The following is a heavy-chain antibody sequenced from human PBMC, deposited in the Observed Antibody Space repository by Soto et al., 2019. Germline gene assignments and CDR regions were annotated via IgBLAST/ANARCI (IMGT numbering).Heavy chain of an antibody. V-gene: IGHV3-9*01. CDR2: ISWNGDAT. Sequence: DVQLVESGGGLVQPGRSLRLSCAASGFTFDDYAIHWVRQAPGKGLEWVSGISWNGDATGYADSVQGRFIISRDNAKNALYLQMNRLRNEDTAIYYCANLPLYGSGFDCWGQGTLVTVSS. CDR3: ANLPLYGSGFDC. D-gene: IGHD3-10*01. J-gene: IGHJ4*02. CDR1: GFTFDDYA.